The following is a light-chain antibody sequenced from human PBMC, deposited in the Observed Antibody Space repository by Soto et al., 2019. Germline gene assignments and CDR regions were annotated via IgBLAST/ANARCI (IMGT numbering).Light chain of an antibody. V-gene: IGKV1-5*03. CDR1: QSISSW. CDR3: QQYSSYMYT. Sequence: DIQMTQSPSTLSASVGDRVTITCRASQSISSWLAWYQQKPGKAPKLLIYKASSLESGVPSRFSGSGSGTKFTLTISSLQPDDFATYYCQQYSSYMYTFGQGTKLEIK. J-gene: IGKJ2*01. CDR2: KAS.